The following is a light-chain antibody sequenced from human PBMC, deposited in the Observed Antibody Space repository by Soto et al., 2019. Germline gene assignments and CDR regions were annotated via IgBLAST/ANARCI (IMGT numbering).Light chain of an antibody. CDR2: SSN. CDR1: SSNIGSHT. V-gene: IGLV1-44*01. Sequence: QLVLTQPPSASGTPGQRVTISCSGSSSNIGSHTVNWYQQLPGTAPKLLVYSSNQRPSGLPDRFSGSKSGTSASLAISGLQSEDEADYYCAAWDGSLNGVVFGGGTKVTVL. J-gene: IGLJ2*01. CDR3: AAWDGSLNGVV.